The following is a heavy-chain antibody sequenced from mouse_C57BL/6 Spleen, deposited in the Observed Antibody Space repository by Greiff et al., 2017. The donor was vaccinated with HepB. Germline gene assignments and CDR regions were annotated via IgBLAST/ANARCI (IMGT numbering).Heavy chain of an antibody. V-gene: IGHV5-4*01. CDR1: GFTFSSYA. CDR2: ISDGGSYT. Sequence: EVMLVESGGGLVKPGGSLKLSCAASGFTFSSYAMSWVRQTPEKRLEWVATISDGGSYTYYPDNVKGRFTISRDNAKNNLYLQMSHLKSEDTAMYYCARDLSSNYVFAYWGQGTLVTVSA. CDR3: ARDLSSNYVFAY. J-gene: IGHJ3*01. D-gene: IGHD2-5*01.